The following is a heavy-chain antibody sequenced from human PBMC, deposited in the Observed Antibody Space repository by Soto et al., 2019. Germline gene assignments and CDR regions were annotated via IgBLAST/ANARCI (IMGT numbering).Heavy chain of an antibody. J-gene: IGHJ4*02. D-gene: IGHD6-13*01. CDR2: ISSSGGTV. CDR3: AKYLAAAGTRPLDY. CDR1: GFSFSDNY. Sequence: GGSLRLSCAASGFSFSDNYMSWARQAPGKGLQWVSYISSSGGTVYYADSVKGRFTISRDNAKNSLYLQMNSLRAEDTAVYYCAKYLAAAGTRPLDYCGQGTLVTVSS. V-gene: IGHV3-11*01.